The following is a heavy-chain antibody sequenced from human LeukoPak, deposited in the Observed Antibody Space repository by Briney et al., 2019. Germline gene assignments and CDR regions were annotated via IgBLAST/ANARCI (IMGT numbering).Heavy chain of an antibody. CDR3: ATDPTYDNSGFPFDY. V-gene: IGHV4-61*02. CDR1: GGSITFGSYY. Sequence: SETLSLTCTVSGGSITFGSYYWTWIRQPAGKGLEWIGRIYTSGRTFYNPSLKSRVTISMDTSMNQFSLRLNSVTAADTAVYYCATDPTYDNSGFPFDYWGQGTLVTVSS. CDR2: IYTSGRT. D-gene: IGHD3-22*01. J-gene: IGHJ4*02.